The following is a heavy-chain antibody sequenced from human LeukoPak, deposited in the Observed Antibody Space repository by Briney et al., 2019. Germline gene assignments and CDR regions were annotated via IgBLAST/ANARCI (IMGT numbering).Heavy chain of an antibody. J-gene: IGHJ5*02. CDR3: GTNPGEKGYFYGWYAP. CDR1: GFTFSSYW. V-gene: IGHV3-7*01. Sequence: PGGSLRLSCVASGFTFSSYWMTWVRQAPGKGLEWVADIKEDGSGRYYLDSVKGRFTISRDNAKSSLYLQMHSLRAEDTAVYYCGTNPGEKGYFYGWYAPWGQGTLVSVS. D-gene: IGHD4-17*01. CDR2: IKEDGSGR.